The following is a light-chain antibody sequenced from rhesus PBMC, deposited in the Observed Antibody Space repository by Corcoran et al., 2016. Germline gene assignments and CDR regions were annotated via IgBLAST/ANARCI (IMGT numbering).Light chain of an antibody. CDR2: RAS. CDR3: QQGYSYPYS. J-gene: IGKJ2*01. CDR1: QSLSNY. V-gene: IGKV1S9*01. Sequence: DIQMTQSPSSLSASVGDRVTITCQASQSLSNYLNWYQQKPGKSSNLLIYRASSLQSGIPSRFSGSGSGTDFTLTISSLQPADFATYYCQQGYSYPYSFGQGTKVEIK.